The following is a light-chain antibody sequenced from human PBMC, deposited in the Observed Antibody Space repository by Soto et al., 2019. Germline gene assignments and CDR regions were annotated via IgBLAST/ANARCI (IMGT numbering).Light chain of an antibody. CDR1: SSDVGGYRY. J-gene: IGLJ3*02. CDR2: GVT. CDR3: SSYTNMNTVV. V-gene: IGLV2-14*01. Sequence: QSVLTQPASVSESPGQSITISCTGTSSDVGGYRYVSWYQQHPGKVPKLMIYGVTNRPSGVSNRFSGSKSGNTASLTISRLQAEDEADYYCSSYTNMNTVVFGGGTKLTVL.